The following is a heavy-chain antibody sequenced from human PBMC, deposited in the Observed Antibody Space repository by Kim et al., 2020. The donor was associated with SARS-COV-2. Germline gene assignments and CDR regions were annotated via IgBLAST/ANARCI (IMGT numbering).Heavy chain of an antibody. CDR1: GGSFSGYY. Sequence: SETLSLTCAVYGGSFSGYYWSWIRQPPGKGLEWIGEINHSGSTNYNPSLKSRVTISVDTSKNQFSLKLSSVTAADTAVYYCARIGGRFLEWLSPDYWGQG. D-gene: IGHD3-3*01. CDR3: ARIGGRFLEWLSPDY. V-gene: IGHV4-34*01. CDR2: INHSGST. J-gene: IGHJ4*02.